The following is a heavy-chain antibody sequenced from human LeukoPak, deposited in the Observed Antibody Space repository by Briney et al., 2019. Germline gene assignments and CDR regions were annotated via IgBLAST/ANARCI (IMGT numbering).Heavy chain of an antibody. D-gene: IGHD3-22*01. CDR3: ARSYDSRGYYYYGMDV. V-gene: IGHV4-59*01. CDR2: IYYSGST. CDR1: GGSISTYY. Sequence: PSETLSLTCTVSGGSISTYYWSWIRQPPGKGLEWIGYIYYSGSTNYNPSLKSRVTISLDTSKNQFSLRLSSVTAAETAVYYCARSYDSRGYYYYGMDVWGQGTTVTVSS. J-gene: IGHJ6*02.